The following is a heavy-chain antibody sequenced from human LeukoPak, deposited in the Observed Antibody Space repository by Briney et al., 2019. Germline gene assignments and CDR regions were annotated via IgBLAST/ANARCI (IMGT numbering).Heavy chain of an antibody. CDR2: IKQDGSEK. V-gene: IGHV3-7*01. CDR3: ARPRSPHSSGWYAIGDAFDI. Sequence: GGSLRLSCAASGFTFSSYWMSWVRQAPGKGLEWVANIKQDGSEKYYVDSVKGRFTISRDNAKNSLYLQMNSLRAEDTAVYYCARPRSPHSSGWYAIGDAFDIWGQGTMVTVSS. CDR1: GFTFSSYW. J-gene: IGHJ3*02. D-gene: IGHD6-19*01.